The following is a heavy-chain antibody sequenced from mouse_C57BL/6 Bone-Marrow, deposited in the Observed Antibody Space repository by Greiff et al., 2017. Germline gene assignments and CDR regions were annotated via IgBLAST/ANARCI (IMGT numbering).Heavy chain of an antibody. CDR2: IRPNSGST. Sequence: QVHVKQPGAELVKPGASVKLSCTASGYTFTSYWMHWVQQRPGQGLEWIGMIRPNSGSTNYNEMFKSKATLTVDKSYSTVYIQLSSLTSEDSAVYYCARFDYDYWGQGTTLTVSS. J-gene: IGHJ2*01. CDR1: GYTFTSYW. D-gene: IGHD2-4*01. CDR3: ARFDYDY. V-gene: IGHV1-64*01.